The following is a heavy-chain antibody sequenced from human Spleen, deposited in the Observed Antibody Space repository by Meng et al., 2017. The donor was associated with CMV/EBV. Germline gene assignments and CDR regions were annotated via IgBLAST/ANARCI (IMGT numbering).Heavy chain of an antibody. CDR2: MDPSSGKT. J-gene: IGHJ4*01. Sequence: SGYTFNSHDISGVRQAPGHGLGWMGWMDPSSGKTGYAQKFQGRVTITWSTSIATAYMELTRLTSEDTAFYYCARRGFSTGWYPFDYWGHGTLVTVSS. CDR3: ARRGFSTGWYPFDY. D-gene: IGHD2-2*01. V-gene: IGHV1-8*03. CDR1: GYTFNSHD.